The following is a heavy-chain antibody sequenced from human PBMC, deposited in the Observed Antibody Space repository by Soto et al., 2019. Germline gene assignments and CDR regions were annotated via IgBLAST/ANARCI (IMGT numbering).Heavy chain of an antibody. CDR3: ATLNPVGYKYDLAFDY. D-gene: IGHD3-16*01. J-gene: IGHJ4*02. V-gene: IGHV1-3*01. Sequence: QVHLVQSGAEVKKPGASVKVSCKASGYTFTNYAMHRVRQAPGQRLEYMGWVNGGNGETKYSQKFQGTVTFTRDTSASTAYLELSSLRSEDTALYYCATLNPVGYKYDLAFDYWGQGTLVTVSS. CDR1: GYTFTNYA. CDR2: VNGGNGET.